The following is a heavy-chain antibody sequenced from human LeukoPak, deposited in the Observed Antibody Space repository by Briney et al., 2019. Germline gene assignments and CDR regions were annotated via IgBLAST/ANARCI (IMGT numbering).Heavy chain of an antibody. CDR1: GFTISSYW. D-gene: IGHD2-2*01. J-gene: IGHJ4*02. CDR2: INSDGSST. V-gene: IGHV3-74*01. CDR3: ARVSSRGPLFDY. Sequence: GGSLRLSCAASGFTISSYWMRWVRQAPGKGLVWVSRINSDGSSTSYADSVKGRFTISRDNAKNTLYLQMNSLRAEDTAVYYCARVSSRGPLFDYWGQGTLVTVSS.